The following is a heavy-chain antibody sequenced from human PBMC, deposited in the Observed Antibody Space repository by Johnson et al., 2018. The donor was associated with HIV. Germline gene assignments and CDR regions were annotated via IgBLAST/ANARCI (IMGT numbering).Heavy chain of an antibody. Sequence: VQLVESGGGLIQPGGSLRLSCAASGFTFSDYYMSWFRQAPGKGLEWVSVIHSGGSTYYADPVKGRFTITRDHSENTLYLQMNSLRPEDTAVYFCARDGKYSSIGPDAFDVWGQGTMVAVSS. D-gene: IGHD6-13*01. CDR1: GFTFSDYY. CDR2: IHSGGST. CDR3: ARDGKYSSIGPDAFDV. J-gene: IGHJ3*01. V-gene: IGHV3-66*03.